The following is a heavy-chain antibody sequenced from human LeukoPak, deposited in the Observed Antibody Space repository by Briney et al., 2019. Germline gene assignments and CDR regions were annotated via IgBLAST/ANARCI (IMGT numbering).Heavy chain of an antibody. CDR3: VRLSRITMIRGVPSGAFDI. V-gene: IGHV5-51*01. J-gene: IGHJ3*02. D-gene: IGHD3-10*01. CDR1: GNSFTFYW. CDR2: IYPGDSDT. Sequence: GESLKISCQGSGNSFTFYWIGWVRQMPGKGLEWMGTIYPGDSDTRYSPSFQGQVTISVDKSISTAYLQWSSLKASDTAMYYCVRLSRITMIRGVPSGAFDIWGQGTMVSVSS.